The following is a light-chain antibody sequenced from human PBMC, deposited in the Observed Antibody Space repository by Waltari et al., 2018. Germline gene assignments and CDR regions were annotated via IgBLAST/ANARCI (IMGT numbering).Light chain of an antibody. V-gene: IGKV1-NL1*01. J-gene: IGKJ1*01. CDR2: AAS. CDR3: QQYYSTLGT. CDR1: QGISNS. Sequence: DIQMTQSPSSLSASVGDRVTITCRASQGISNSLAWYQQKPGKAPKLLLYAASRLESGVPSRFSGSGSGTDYTLTISSLQPEDFATYYCQQYYSTLGTFGQGKKVEIK.